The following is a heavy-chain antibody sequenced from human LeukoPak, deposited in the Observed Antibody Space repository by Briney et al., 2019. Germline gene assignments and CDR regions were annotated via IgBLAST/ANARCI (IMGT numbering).Heavy chain of an antibody. CDR1: GFTFSSYA. CDR2: ISGSGGST. V-gene: IGHV3-23*01. CDR3: AKETPGYCGSTSCPNWFDP. D-gene: IGHD2-2*01. Sequence: PGGSLRLSCAASGFTFSSYAMSWVRQAPGKGLEWVSAISGSGGSTYYADSVKGRFTISRDNSKNTLYLQMNSLRAEDTAVYYCAKETPGYCGSTSCPNWFDPWGQGTLVTVSS. J-gene: IGHJ5*02.